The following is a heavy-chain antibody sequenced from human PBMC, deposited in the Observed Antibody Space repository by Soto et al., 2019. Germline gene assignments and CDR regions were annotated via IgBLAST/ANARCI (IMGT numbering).Heavy chain of an antibody. Sequence: TSETLSLTCTVSGGSISSYYWSWIRQPPGKGLEWIGYIYYSGSTNYNPSLKSRVTISVDTSKNQFSLKLSSVTAADTAVYYCVRHIVVVPANWFDPWGQGTLVTVSS. V-gene: IGHV4-59*08. J-gene: IGHJ5*02. CDR3: VRHIVVVPANWFDP. D-gene: IGHD2-2*01. CDR2: IYYSGST. CDR1: GGSISSYY.